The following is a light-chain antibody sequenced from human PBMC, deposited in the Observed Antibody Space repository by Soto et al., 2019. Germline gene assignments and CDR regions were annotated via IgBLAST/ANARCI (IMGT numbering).Light chain of an antibody. J-gene: IGKJ3*01. CDR3: QQRSNWLT. V-gene: IGKV3-11*01. CDR2: DAS. Sequence: EIVLTQSPATLSLSPGERATLSCRASQSVSSYLAWYQQKPGQAPRLLIYDASNRATGIPARFSGSGSGTAFTLTISSLEPEDFAVYFCQQRSNWLTFGPGTKVDI. CDR1: QSVSSY.